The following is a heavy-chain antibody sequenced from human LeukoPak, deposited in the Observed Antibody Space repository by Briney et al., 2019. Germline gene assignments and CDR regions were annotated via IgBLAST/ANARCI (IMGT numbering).Heavy chain of an antibody. CDR1: GGSFSGYY. J-gene: IGHJ4*02. CDR3: ARGVIAVAGPYYFDY. V-gene: IGHV4-34*01. CDR2: INHSGSA. D-gene: IGHD6-19*01. Sequence: SETLPLTCAVYGGSFSGYYWSWIRQPPGKGLEWIGEINHSGSANYNPSLKSRVTISVDTSKNQFSLKLSSVTAADTAVYYCARGVIAVAGPYYFDYWGQGTLVTVSS.